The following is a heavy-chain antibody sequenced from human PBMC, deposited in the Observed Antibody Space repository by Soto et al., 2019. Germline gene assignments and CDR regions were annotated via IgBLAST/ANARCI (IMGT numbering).Heavy chain of an antibody. CDR3: ARRKITFGGVIANFDD. J-gene: IGHJ4*02. D-gene: IGHD3-16*02. Sequence: PSETLSLTCTVSGGSISSSSYYWGWIRQPPGKGLEWIGSIYYSGSTYYNPSLKSRVTISVDTSKNQFSLKLSSVTAADTAVYYCARRKITFGGVIANFDDWGLGTLVTVSS. CDR1: GGSISSSSYY. V-gene: IGHV4-39*01. CDR2: IYYSGST.